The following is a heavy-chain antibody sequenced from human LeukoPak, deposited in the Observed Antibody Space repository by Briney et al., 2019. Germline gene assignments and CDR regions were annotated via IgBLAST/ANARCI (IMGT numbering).Heavy chain of an antibody. Sequence: GGSLRLSCAASGFTFSSYAMHWVRQAPGKGLEWVAVISYDGSNKYYADSVKGRFTISRDNSKNTLYLQMNSLRAEDTAVYYCAKVVLASVDYWGQGTLVTVSS. V-gene: IGHV3-30-3*01. D-gene: IGHD3-3*02. CDR1: GFTFSSYA. CDR3: AKVVLASVDY. CDR2: ISYDGSNK. J-gene: IGHJ4*02.